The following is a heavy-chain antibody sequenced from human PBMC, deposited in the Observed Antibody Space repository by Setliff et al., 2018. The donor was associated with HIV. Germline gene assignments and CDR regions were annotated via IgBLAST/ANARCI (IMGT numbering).Heavy chain of an antibody. CDR3: ARAHSGSYYYYYYMDV. V-gene: IGHV1-69*13. CDR1: GGTFSSCA. Sequence: SVKVSCKASGGTFSSCAISWVRQSPGQGLEWMGGIIPTFGTANYAQKFQGRVTITADESTSTAYMELSSLRSEDTAVYYCARAHSGSYYYYYYMDVWGKGTTVTV. D-gene: IGHD1-26*01. CDR2: IIPTFGTA. J-gene: IGHJ6*03.